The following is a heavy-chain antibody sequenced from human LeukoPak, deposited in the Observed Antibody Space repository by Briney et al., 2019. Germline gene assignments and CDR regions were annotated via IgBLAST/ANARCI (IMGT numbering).Heavy chain of an antibody. CDR1: GYTFTGYY. Sequence: ASVKVSCKASGYTFTGYYMHWVRQAPGQGLEWMGWINPNSGGTNYAQKFQGRVTMTRDTSISTASMELSRLRSDDTAVYYCASLYSGYDFGWFDPWGQGTLVTVSS. V-gene: IGHV1-2*02. D-gene: IGHD5-12*01. J-gene: IGHJ5*02. CDR3: ASLYSGYDFGWFDP. CDR2: INPNSGGT.